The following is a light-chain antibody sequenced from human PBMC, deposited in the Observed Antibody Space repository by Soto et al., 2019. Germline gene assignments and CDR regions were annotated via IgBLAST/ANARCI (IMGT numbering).Light chain of an antibody. V-gene: IGKV3-20*01. CDR3: QHSRTS. Sequence: EIVLTQSPGTLSLSPGERATLSCRASQSVSSSYLAWYQQKPGQAPRQLIYGASSRATGIPDRFSGSGSGTDFTLTLTRLEPEDFAVYYCQHSRTSFGGGTSVEIK. CDR1: QSVSSSY. J-gene: IGKJ4*01. CDR2: GAS.